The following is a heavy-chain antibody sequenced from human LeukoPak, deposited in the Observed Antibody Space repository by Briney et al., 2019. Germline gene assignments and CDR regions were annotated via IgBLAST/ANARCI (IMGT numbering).Heavy chain of an antibody. CDR3: AREESGSSGWYDY. CDR1: GFTFFTYT. Sequence: GGSLRLSCAASGFTFFTYTMNWVRQAPGKGLEWVSSISSRSTYIYYADSVKGRFTISRDNARNSLYLQMNSLRAEDTAVYYCAREESGSSGWYDYWGQGTMVTVSS. CDR2: ISSRSTYI. D-gene: IGHD6-19*01. J-gene: IGHJ4*02. V-gene: IGHV3-21*01.